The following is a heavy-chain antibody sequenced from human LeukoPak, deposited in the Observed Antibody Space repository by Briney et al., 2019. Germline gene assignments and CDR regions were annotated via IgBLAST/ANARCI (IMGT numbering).Heavy chain of an antibody. J-gene: IGHJ6*02. V-gene: IGHV1-18*01. CDR3: ARKGATTPGMDV. Sequence: ASVKVSCKASNYTFTSYGISWVRQAPGQGLEWMAWINAYNGDTNYAQKFQGRVTLTTETSTSTAYMELRSLRSEDTAVYYCARKGATTPGMDVWGQGTTVTVSS. CDR1: NYTFTSYG. CDR2: INAYNGDT. D-gene: IGHD1-26*01.